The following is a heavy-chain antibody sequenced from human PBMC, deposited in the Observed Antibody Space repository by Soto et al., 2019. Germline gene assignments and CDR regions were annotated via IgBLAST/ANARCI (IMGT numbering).Heavy chain of an antibody. J-gene: IGHJ4*01. CDR3: ARSRGKRGYSGYAYPYYFDY. D-gene: IGHD5-12*01. Sequence: LSETLSLTCAVYGGSFSGYYWSWSRQPPGKGLEWIGEINHSGSTNYNPSLKSRVTISVDTSKNQFSLKLSSVTAADTAVYYCARSRGKRGYSGYAYPYYFDYWGQGTLVTVSS. V-gene: IGHV4-34*01. CDR2: INHSGST. CDR1: GGSFSGYY.